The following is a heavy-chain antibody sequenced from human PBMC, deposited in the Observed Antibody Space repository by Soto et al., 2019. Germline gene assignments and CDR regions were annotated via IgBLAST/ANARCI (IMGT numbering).Heavy chain of an antibody. CDR1: GFTFSSYS. Sequence: PGGSLRLSCAASGFTFSSYSMNWVRQAPGKGLEWVSSISSSSSYIYYADSVKGRFTISRDNAKNSLYLQMNSLRAEDTAVYYCARDARIVVVVAATASFDYRGQGTLVTVSS. CDR2: ISSSSSYI. CDR3: ARDARIVVVVAATASFDY. D-gene: IGHD2-15*01. V-gene: IGHV3-21*01. J-gene: IGHJ4*02.